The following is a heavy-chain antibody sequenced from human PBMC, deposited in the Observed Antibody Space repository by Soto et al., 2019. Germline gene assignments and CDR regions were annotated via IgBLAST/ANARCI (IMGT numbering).Heavy chain of an antibody. CDR1: GGSISSGGYY. CDR3: ARVAATRNYYYYYYMDV. D-gene: IGHD2-15*01. CDR2: IYYSGST. V-gene: IGHV4-31*03. J-gene: IGHJ6*03. Sequence: QVQLQESGPGLVKPSQTLSLTCTVSGGSISSGGYYWSWIRQHPGKGMEWIGYIYYSGSTYYNPSLKSRVTIAVDTSKNQFSLKLSSVTAADTAVYYCARVAATRNYYYYYYMDVWGKGTTVTVSS.